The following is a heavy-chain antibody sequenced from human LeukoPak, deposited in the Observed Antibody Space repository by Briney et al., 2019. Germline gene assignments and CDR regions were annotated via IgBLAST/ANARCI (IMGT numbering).Heavy chain of an antibody. Sequence: GGSLRLSCAASGFTVSSNYMSWVRQAPGKGLEWVANINEDGSEINYVDSVKGRFTISRDNAKNSLYLQMNSLRVDDTAVYYCARDRGYSTFDYWGQGTLVTVSS. J-gene: IGHJ4*02. CDR3: ARDRGYSTFDY. CDR2: INEDGSEI. CDR1: GFTVSSNY. D-gene: IGHD4-23*01. V-gene: IGHV3-7*01.